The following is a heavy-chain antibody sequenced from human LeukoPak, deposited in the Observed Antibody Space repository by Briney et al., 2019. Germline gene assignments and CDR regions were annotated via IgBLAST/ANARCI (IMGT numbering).Heavy chain of an antibody. CDR1: GFTFSSYA. CDR2: ISYDGSNK. CDR3: ARDLTTVTTNY. J-gene: IGHJ4*02. V-gene: IGHV3-30-3*01. Sequence: GGSLRLSCAASGFTFSSYAMHWVRQAPGKGLEWVAVISYDGSNKYYADSVKGRFTISRDNSKNTLYLQMNSLRAEDTAVYYCARDLTTVTTNYWGQGTLVTVSS. D-gene: IGHD4-17*01.